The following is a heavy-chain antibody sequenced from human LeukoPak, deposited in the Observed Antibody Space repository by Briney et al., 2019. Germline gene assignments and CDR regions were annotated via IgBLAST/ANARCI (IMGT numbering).Heavy chain of an antibody. V-gene: IGHV4-59*11. CDR2: IYYSGST. CDR3: AREGGGLLWFGELSSSAFDI. D-gene: IGHD3-10*01. CDR1: GGSISSHY. J-gene: IGHJ3*02. Sequence: SETLSLTCTVSGGSISSHYWSWIRQPPGKGLEWIGYIYYSGSTNYNPSLKSRVTISVDTSKNQFSLKLSSVTAADTAVYYCAREGGGLLWFGELSSSAFDIWGQGTMATVSS.